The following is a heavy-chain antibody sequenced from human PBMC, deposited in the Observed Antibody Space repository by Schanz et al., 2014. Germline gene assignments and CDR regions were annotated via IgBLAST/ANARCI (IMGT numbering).Heavy chain of an antibody. CDR1: GFGFSSYS. CDR3: ATASSPVREAGAGSSFHL. CDR2: IKSKTDGEAT. Sequence: EVQLVESGGGVVQPGRSLRLSCAASGFGFSSYSMNWVRQAPGKGLEWLGRIKSKTDGEATDYAAPVKGRFSISRDDSQSTLYLQMNSLKIEDAAVYCCATASSPVREAGAGSSFHLWGQGTLVTVSP. J-gene: IGHJ5*02. V-gene: IGHV3-15*01. D-gene: IGHD6-13*01.